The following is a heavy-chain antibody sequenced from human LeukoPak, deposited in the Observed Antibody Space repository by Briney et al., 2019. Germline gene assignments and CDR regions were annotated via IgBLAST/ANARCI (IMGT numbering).Heavy chain of an antibody. J-gene: IGHJ4*02. Sequence: GGSLRLSCAASGFTFSSYAMSWVRQAPGKGLEWVSAISGSGGSTYYADSVKGRFTISRDNSKNTLYLQMNSLRAEDTAVYYCAKYYPSTMIVVVISYFDYWGQGTLVTVSS. CDR1: GFTFSSYA. V-gene: IGHV3-23*01. D-gene: IGHD3-22*01. CDR2: ISGSGGST. CDR3: AKYYPSTMIVVVISYFDY.